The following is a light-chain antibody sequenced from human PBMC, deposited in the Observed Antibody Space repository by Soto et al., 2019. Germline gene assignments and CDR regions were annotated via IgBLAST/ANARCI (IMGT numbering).Light chain of an antibody. CDR2: AAS. CDR3: QQLNVNLL. CDR1: QDIASY. V-gene: IGKV1-9*01. Sequence: IQLTQSPSSLSASIGDRVTITCRASQDIASYLAWYQQKPGNAPKLLIYAASTLHSGVPSRFSGSGSGTYFTLTLSILQPEDFVTYYCQQLNVNLLFGQGTKLEIK. J-gene: IGKJ2*01.